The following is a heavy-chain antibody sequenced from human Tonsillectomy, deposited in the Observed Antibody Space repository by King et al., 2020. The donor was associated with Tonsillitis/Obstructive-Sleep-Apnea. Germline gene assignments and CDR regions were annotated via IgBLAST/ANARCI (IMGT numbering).Heavy chain of an antibody. CDR1: GGSISRSSYY. Sequence: LQLQESGPGLVKPSETLSLTCTVSGGSISRSSYYWGWIRQPPGKGLEWIGSIYYSGSTYYNPSLKSRVTISVDTSKNQFSLKLSSVTAADTAVYYCARGVDCSRNSCQRWVWGKGTTVTVSS. CDR2: IYYSGST. CDR3: ARGVDCSRNSCQRWV. J-gene: IGHJ6*04. V-gene: IGHV4-39*01. D-gene: IGHD2-2*01.